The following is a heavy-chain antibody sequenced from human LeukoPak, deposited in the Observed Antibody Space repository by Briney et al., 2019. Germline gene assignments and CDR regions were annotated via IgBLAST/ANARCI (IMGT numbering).Heavy chain of an antibody. CDR1: GFTFSSYS. V-gene: IGHV3-49*04. D-gene: IGHD1-26*01. Sequence: PGGSLRLSCAASGFTFSSYSMNWVRQAPGKGLEWVGFIASETYGGTAEYAASVKGRFTISRDDSKSIAYLQMNSLKTEDTAVYYCTTDGVGVEGATYDNWGQGTLVSVSS. J-gene: IGHJ4*02. CDR2: IASETYGGTA. CDR3: TTDGVGVEGATYDN.